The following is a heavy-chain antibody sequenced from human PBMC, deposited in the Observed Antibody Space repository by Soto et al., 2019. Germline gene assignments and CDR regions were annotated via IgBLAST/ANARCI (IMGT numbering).Heavy chain of an antibody. CDR3: VQGASTAHQPLDS. V-gene: IGHV3-30*03. Sequence: SLRLSSAASGFIVRNFGMHWVRRAPGKGLEWVATISGDGNDKYYPDSMKGRFTISRDNFNNTLYLQLNSLRPEDTAVYHCVQGASTAHQPLDSWGQGVLVTVS. J-gene: IGHJ4*02. D-gene: IGHD1-26*01. CDR1: GFIVRNFG. CDR2: ISGDGNDK.